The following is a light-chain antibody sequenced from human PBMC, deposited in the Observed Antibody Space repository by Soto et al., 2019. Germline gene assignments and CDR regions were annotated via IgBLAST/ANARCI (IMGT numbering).Light chain of an antibody. CDR3: RSYTTSPTLVV. CDR2: EVT. Sequence: QSALTQPASVSGSPGQSITVSCTGTSSDVGDYNYVSWYQQHPGKAPKLIIYEVTNRPSGVSNRFSGSKSGNTASLTISGLQAGDEADYYCRSYTTSPTLVVFGGGTNLTVL. V-gene: IGLV2-14*01. J-gene: IGLJ2*01. CDR1: SSDVGDYNY.